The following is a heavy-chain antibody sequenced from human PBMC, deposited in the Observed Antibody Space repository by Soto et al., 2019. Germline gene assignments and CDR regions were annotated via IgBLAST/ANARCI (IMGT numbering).Heavy chain of an antibody. CDR2: ISRDSSTI. V-gene: IGHV3-48*01. CDR1: GFTFSSYS. Sequence: LRLSCAASGFTFSSYSMNWVRQAPGRGLEWLSYISRDSSTIYYADSVKDRFTLSRDNAKNSLSLQMNSLSAEDTAVYYCARARPVDYWGQGTLVTVSS. CDR3: ARARPVDY. J-gene: IGHJ4*02.